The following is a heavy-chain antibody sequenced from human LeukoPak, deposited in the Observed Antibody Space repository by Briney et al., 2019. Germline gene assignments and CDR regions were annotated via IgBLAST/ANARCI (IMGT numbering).Heavy chain of an antibody. J-gene: IGHJ4*02. CDR1: GFTFSSYW. CDR2: IKQDGSEK. Sequence: GGSLRLSCAASGFTFSSYWMSWVRQAPGKGLEWVANIKQDGSEKYYVDSVKGRFTISRDNAKNSLYLQMNSLRAEDTAVYYCAKFAFGGVIVKGEYYFDYWGQGTLVTVSS. V-gene: IGHV3-7*03. CDR3: AKFAFGGVIVKGEYYFDY. D-gene: IGHD3-16*02.